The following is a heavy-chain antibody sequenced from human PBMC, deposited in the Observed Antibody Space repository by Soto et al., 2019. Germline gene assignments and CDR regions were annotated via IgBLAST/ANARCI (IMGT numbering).Heavy chain of an antibody. J-gene: IGHJ5*02. V-gene: IGHV4-59*01. CDR1: GGSISSYY. CDR2: IYYSGST. CDR3: ARGMVRGVLGWFDP. D-gene: IGHD3-10*01. Sequence: SETLSLTCTVSGGSISSYYWSWIRQPPGKGLEWIGYIYYSGSTNYNPSHKSRVTISVDTSKNQFSLKLSSVTAADTAVYYCARGMVRGVLGWFDPWGQGTLVTVSS.